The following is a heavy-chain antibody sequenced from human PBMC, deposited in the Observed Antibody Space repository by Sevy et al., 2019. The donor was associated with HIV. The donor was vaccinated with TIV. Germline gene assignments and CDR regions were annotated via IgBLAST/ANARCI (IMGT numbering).Heavy chain of an antibody. D-gene: IGHD2-8*01. Sequence: EGSLRLSCAASGFTFSSYWMTWVRQAPGKELEWVANLKQDGSEKYYVDSVKGRFTISRDNAKNSLYLQMNSLRAEDTAVYYCARRVYGNWGHFDSWGQGTLVTVSS. CDR1: GFTFSSYW. CDR2: LKQDGSEK. CDR3: ARRVYGNWGHFDS. V-gene: IGHV3-7*01. J-gene: IGHJ4*02.